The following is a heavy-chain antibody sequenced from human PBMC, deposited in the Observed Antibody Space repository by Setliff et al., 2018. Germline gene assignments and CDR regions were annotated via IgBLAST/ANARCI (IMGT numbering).Heavy chain of an antibody. CDR1: GYTFTSYY. CDR3: ARYGSGEGHDY. J-gene: IGHJ4*02. D-gene: IGHD3-10*01. Sequence: SVKVSCKASGYTFTSYYMHWVRQAPGQGLEWMGWINAGNGTANYAQKFQGRVTITTDESTSTAYMELSSLRSEDTAVYYCARYGSGEGHDYWGQGTLVTVSS. CDR2: INAGNGTA. V-gene: IGHV1-69*05.